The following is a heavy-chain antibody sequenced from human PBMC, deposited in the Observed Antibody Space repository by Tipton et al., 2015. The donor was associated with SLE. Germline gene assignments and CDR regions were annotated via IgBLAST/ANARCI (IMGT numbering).Heavy chain of an antibody. CDR2: ISSSGVTI. D-gene: IGHD1-26*01. CDR3: ARYSGLAWVIQH. V-gene: IGHV3-48*03. J-gene: IGHJ1*01. Sequence: SLRLSCAASGFRFSNYEMTWVRQAPGKGLEWISYISSSGVTIYYADSVKGRFTISRDNAKNSLYLQMNSLKAEDTALYYCARYSGLAWVIQHWGQGTLVPVSS. CDR1: GFRFSNYE.